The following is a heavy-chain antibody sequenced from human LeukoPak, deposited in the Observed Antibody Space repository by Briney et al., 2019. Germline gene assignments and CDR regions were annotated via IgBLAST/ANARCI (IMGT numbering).Heavy chain of an antibody. D-gene: IGHD3-10*01. CDR1: GFTFSSYA. Sequence: GGSLRLSCAASGFTFSSYAMSWVRQAPGKGLEWVSAISGSGGSTYYADSVKGRFTISRGNSKNTLYLQMNSLRAEDTAVYYCAKDFLREQLWFGGNWFDPWGQGTLVTVSS. J-gene: IGHJ5*02. CDR3: AKDFLREQLWFGGNWFDP. CDR2: ISGSGGST. V-gene: IGHV3-23*01.